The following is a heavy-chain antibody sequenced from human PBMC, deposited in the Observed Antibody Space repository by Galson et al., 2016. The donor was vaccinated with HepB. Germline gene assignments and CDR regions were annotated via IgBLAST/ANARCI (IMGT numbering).Heavy chain of an antibody. J-gene: IGHJ3*02. CDR3: ARGGFDWLFHDALDI. CDR2: ISHSGST. CDR1: GGSFSSSKW. V-gene: IGHV4-4*02. Sequence: ETLSLTCAVSGGSFSSSKWWSWVRQPPGKGLEWIGEISHSGSTNFNPSLKSRVTISIDKSQNQFSLKLSSVTAADTAVYYCARGGFDWLFHDALDIWGQGTMVTVSS. D-gene: IGHD3-9*01.